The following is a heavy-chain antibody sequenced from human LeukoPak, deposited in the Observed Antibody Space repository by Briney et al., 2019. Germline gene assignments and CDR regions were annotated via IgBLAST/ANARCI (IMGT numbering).Heavy chain of an antibody. Sequence: PSETLSLTRTVSGGSISSYYWSWIRQPPGKGLEWIGYIYYSGSTNYNPSLKSRVTISVDTSKNQFSLKLSSVTAADTAVYYCAREVPGYSYGYYYYYMDVWGKGTTVTVSS. CDR1: GGSISSYY. CDR3: AREVPGYSYGYYYYYMDV. D-gene: IGHD5-18*01. J-gene: IGHJ6*03. CDR2: IYYSGST. V-gene: IGHV4-59*01.